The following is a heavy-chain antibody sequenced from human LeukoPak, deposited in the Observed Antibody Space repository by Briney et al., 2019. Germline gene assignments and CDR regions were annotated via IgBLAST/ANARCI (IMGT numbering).Heavy chain of an antibody. Sequence: SETLSLTCTVSGGSISSGSYYWSWIRQPAGKGLEWIGRIYTSGSTNYNPSLKSRVTISVDTSKNQFSLKLSSVTAADTAVYYCARCLPGQAEITMLQNWFDPWGQGTLVTVSS. CDR3: ARCLPGQAEITMLQNWFDP. J-gene: IGHJ5*02. CDR2: IYTSGST. V-gene: IGHV4-61*02. D-gene: IGHD3-10*01. CDR1: GGSISSGSYY.